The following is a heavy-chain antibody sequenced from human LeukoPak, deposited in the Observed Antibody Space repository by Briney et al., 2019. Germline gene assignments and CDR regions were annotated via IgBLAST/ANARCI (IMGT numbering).Heavy chain of an antibody. V-gene: IGHV3-21*01. J-gene: IGHJ4*02. CDR3: AIRWFGELFVDY. CDR2: ISSSSSYI. Sequence: GGSLRLSCAASGFTFSSYSMNWVRQAPGKGLEWVSSISSSSSYIYYADSVKGRFTISRDNAKNSLYLQMNSLRAEDTAVYYCAIRWFGELFVDYWGQGTLVTVSS. D-gene: IGHD3-10*01. CDR1: GFTFSSYS.